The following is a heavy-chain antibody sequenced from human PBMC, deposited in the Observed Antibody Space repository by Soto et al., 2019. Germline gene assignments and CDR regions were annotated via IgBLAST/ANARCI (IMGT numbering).Heavy chain of an antibody. D-gene: IGHD2-15*01. J-gene: IGHJ3*02. Sequence: GGSLRLSCAASGFTFSSYAMSWVRQAPGKGLEWVSAISGGGGSTYYADSVKGRFTISRDNSKNTLYLQMNSLRAEDTAVYYCAKDPNCSGGSCYLLAFDIWGQGTMVTVSS. CDR3: AKDPNCSGGSCYLLAFDI. V-gene: IGHV3-23*01. CDR1: GFTFSSYA. CDR2: ISGGGGST.